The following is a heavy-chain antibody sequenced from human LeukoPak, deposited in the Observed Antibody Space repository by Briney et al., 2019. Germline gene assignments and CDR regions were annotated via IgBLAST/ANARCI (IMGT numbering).Heavy chain of an antibody. CDR3: ARHRWMEVYGSGSYYVDY. D-gene: IGHD3-10*01. Sequence: SETLSLTCTVSGDSIRSYYWGWIRQPPGKGLEWIGSIYHSRSTYYNASLKSRATISADTSKNQFSLKLSSVTAADTAVYYCARHRWMEVYGSGSYYVDYWGQGTLVTVSS. V-gene: IGHV4-39*01. CDR2: IYHSRST. J-gene: IGHJ4*02. CDR1: GDSIRSYY.